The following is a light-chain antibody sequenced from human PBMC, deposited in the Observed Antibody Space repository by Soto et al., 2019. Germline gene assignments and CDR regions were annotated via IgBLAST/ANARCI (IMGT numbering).Light chain of an antibody. V-gene: IGKV1-13*02. Sequence: AIQLTQSPSSLSASVGDSVTITCRATQDISNTLAWYQHTPGRGPTLLIFAASTLESGVPSRFTGSGSGTHFTLTISSLQPEDFATYICQQCKGYPITFGQGTRVEV. J-gene: IGKJ5*01. CDR2: AAS. CDR1: QDISNT. CDR3: QQCKGYPIT.